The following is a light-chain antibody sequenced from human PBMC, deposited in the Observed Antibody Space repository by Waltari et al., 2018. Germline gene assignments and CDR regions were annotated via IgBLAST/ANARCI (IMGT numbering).Light chain of an antibody. CDR3: TSFTSSNTYV. CDR1: SSDIGKYNY. CDR2: DVS. Sequence: QSALTQPASVSGSPGQSITISCSGTSSDIGKYNYVSWFQQHPGKAPKLMIYDVSNRPSGVSARFSGSKSGNTASLTISGLQTEDESDYYCTSFTSSNTYVFGTGTKVTVL. J-gene: IGLJ1*01. V-gene: IGLV2-14*03.